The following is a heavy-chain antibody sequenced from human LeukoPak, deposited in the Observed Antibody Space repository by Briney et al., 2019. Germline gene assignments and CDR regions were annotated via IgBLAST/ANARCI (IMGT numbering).Heavy chain of an antibody. D-gene: IGHD2-2*01. CDR3: ARWGCSSTSCYHNWFDP. J-gene: IGHJ5*02. CDR2: IYYSGST. V-gene: IGHV4-59*01. CDR1: GGSISSYY. Sequence: SETLSLTCTVSGGSISSYYWIWIRQPPGKGLEWVGYIYYSGSTNYNPSLKSRVTISVDTSKNQFSLKLSSVTAADTAVYYCARWGCSSTSCYHNWFDPWGQGTLVTVSS.